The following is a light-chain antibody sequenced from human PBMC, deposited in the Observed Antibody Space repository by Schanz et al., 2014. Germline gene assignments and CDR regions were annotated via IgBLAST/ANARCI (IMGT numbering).Light chain of an antibody. CDR3: QQYGSSPET. CDR1: QSVSSN. CDR2: GAS. V-gene: IGKV3-20*01. J-gene: IGKJ1*01. Sequence: EIVLTQSPATLSLSPGERATLSCRASQSVSSNLAWYQQKPGQAPRLLIFGASSRATGIPDRFSASGSGTDFTLTISRLEPEDFALYYCQQYGSSPETFGQGTKVEIK.